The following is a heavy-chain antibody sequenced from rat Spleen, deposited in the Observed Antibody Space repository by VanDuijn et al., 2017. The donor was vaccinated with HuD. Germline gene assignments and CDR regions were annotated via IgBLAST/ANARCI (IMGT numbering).Heavy chain of an antibody. CDR3: ARNNYGGYSELGWFAY. CDR2: ISYDGSST. J-gene: IGHJ3*01. Sequence: EVQLVESGGGLVQPGRSMKLSCAASGFTFSNYGMAWVRQAPTKGLEWVATISYDGSSTYYRDSVEGRFTISRDNAKSTGYLQMDSLRSEDTATYYCARNNYGGYSELGWFAYWGQGTLVTVSS. D-gene: IGHD1-11*01. CDR1: GFTFSNYG. V-gene: IGHV5-29*01.